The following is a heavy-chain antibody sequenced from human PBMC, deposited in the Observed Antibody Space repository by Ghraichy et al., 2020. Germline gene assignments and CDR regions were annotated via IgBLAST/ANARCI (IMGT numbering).Heavy chain of an antibody. CDR3: ARGDYYGSGNFLAGFDY. J-gene: IGHJ4*02. Sequence: SETLSLTCAVSGGSISSGTYSWSWIRQPPGKGLEWIGYIYHSGSTYYNLSLESRVTISVDRSKSQFSLELSSVTAADTAVYYCARGDYYGSGNFLAGFDYWGQGTLVTVSS. D-gene: IGHD3-10*01. CDR2: IYHSGST. V-gene: IGHV4-30-2*01. CDR1: GGSISSGTYS.